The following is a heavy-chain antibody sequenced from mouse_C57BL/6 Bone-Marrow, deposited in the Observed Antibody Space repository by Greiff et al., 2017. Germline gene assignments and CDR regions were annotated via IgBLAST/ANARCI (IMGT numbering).Heavy chain of an antibody. J-gene: IGHJ4*01. V-gene: IGHV5-16*01. Sequence: EVKLMESEGGLVQPGSSMKLSCTASGFTFSDYYMAWVRQVPEKGLEWVANINYDGSSTYYLDSLKSRFIISRDNAKNILYLQMSSLKSEDTATYYCARDWGAMDYWGQGTSGTVSS. CDR3: ARDWGAMDY. CDR1: GFTFSDYY. CDR2: INYDGSST.